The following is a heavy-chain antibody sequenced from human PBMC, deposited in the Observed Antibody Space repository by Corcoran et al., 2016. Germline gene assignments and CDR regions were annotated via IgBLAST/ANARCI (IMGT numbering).Heavy chain of an antibody. V-gene: IGHV3-49*05. CDR1: GFTFGDSG. Sequence: EVQLVESGGGLVKPGRSLRLSCTASGFTFGDSGMSWFRQAPGKGLEWVGRIRSKADGGTTEYAASVKGGFTISREDSKSIVYLQMNSHKTEESVVYYCTGGGYYVIDTPHYYGMDVWGQGTTVTVSS. CDR2: IRSKADGGTT. D-gene: IGHD3-22*01. J-gene: IGHJ6*02. CDR3: TGGGYYVIDTPHYYGMDV.